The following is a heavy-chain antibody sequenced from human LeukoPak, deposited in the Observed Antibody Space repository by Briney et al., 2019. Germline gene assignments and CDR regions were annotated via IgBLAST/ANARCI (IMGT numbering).Heavy chain of an antibody. CDR1: GGSFSAYY. CDR2: INHSGST. D-gene: IGHD6-6*01. Sequence: MPSETLSLTCAVSGGSFSAYYWSWIRQPPGKGLEWIGEINHSGSTNYNPSLKSRVTISVDTSKNQFSLKLSSVTAADTAVYYCARGSSLAYYYYYYYMDVWGKGTTVTVSS. J-gene: IGHJ6*03. V-gene: IGHV4-34*01. CDR3: ARGSSLAYYYYYYYMDV.